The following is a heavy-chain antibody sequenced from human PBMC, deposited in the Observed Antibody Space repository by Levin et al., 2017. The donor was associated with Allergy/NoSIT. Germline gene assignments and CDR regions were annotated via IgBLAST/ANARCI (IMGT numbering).Heavy chain of an antibody. CDR2: ISSGSGTI. J-gene: IGHJ4*02. CDR1: GFTFSIYN. V-gene: IGHV3-48*01. CDR3: ARDRYGDYDLDY. Sequence: GALRLSCAASGFTFSIYNMNWVRQAPGKGLEWVSYISSGSGTIYYADSVKGRFTISRDNAKNSLHLQMNSLRAEDTAVYYCARDRYGDYDLDYWGQGTPVTVSS. D-gene: IGHD4-17*01.